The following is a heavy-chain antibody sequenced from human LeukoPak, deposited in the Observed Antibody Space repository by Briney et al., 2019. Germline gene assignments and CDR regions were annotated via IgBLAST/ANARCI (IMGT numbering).Heavy chain of an antibody. J-gene: IGHJ6*04. CDR3: ARDSGYYGSGVGGRRGMDV. Sequence: GGSLRLSCAASRFTFSSYGMHWVRQAPGKGLEWVAVIWYDGSNKYYADSVKGRFTISRDNSKNTLYLQMNSLRAEDTAVYYCARDSGYYGSGVGGRRGMDVWGKGTTVTVSS. CDR2: IWYDGSNK. D-gene: IGHD3-10*01. CDR1: RFTFSSYG. V-gene: IGHV3-33*01.